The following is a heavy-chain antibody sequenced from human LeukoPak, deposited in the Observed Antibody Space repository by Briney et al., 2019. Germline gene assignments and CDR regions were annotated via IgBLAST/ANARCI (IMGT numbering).Heavy chain of an antibody. CDR3: SRGLDSRKLGY. J-gene: IGHJ4*02. V-gene: IGHV4-31*02. D-gene: IGHD3-22*01. Sequence: NWFRQSPGKGLEWIGSIHPSGRLYNNPFLESRVTISIDTSKNQFSLNLNSVTAADTAVYFCSRGLDSRKLGYWGQGTLVTVSS. CDR2: IHPSGRL.